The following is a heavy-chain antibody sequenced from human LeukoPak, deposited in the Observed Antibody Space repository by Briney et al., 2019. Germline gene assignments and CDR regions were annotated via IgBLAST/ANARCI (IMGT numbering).Heavy chain of an antibody. Sequence: SETLPLTCTVSGGSISSSSYYWGWIRQPPGKGLEWIGSIYYSGSTYYNPSLKSRVTISVDTSKNQFSLKLSSVTAADTAVYYCAGLDGYKDYWGQGTLVTVSS. J-gene: IGHJ4*02. CDR1: GGSISSSSYY. V-gene: IGHV4-39*07. CDR2: IYYSGST. CDR3: AGLDGYKDY. D-gene: IGHD5-24*01.